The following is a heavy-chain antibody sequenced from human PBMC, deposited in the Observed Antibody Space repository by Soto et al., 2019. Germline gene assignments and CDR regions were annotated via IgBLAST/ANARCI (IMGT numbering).Heavy chain of an antibody. Sequence: PSETLSLTCTVSGGSISSYYWSWIRQPPGKGLEWIGYIYYSGSTNYNPSLKSRVTISVDTSKNQFSLKLSSVTAADTAVYYCARAAMVRGSYYYYGMDVWGQGTTVTVSS. CDR1: GGSISSYY. CDR3: ARAAMVRGSYYYYGMDV. J-gene: IGHJ6*02. CDR2: IYYSGST. V-gene: IGHV4-59*08. D-gene: IGHD3-10*01.